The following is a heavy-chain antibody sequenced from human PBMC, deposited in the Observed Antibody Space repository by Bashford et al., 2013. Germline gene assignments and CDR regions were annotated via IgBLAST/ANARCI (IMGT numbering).Heavy chain of an antibody. CDR3: ARGVIEKSRADLWSRRVTARRSFQSYMDV. V-gene: IGHV4-34*01. J-gene: IGHJ6*03. CDR2: VNHSGST. Sequence: SETLSLTCAVYGGSFSGYYWSWIRQPPREGAWSGLGKVNHSGSTNYNPSLKSRVTISVDTSKNQFSLNLRSVTAADTATYFCARGVIEKSRADLWSRRVTARRSFQSYMDVWGSGTTVTVSS. CDR1: GGSFSGYY. D-gene: IGHD3-3*01.